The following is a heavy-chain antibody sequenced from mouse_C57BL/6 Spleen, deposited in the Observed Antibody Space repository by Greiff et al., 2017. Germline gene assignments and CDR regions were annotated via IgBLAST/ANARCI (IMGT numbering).Heavy chain of an antibody. V-gene: IGHV1-15*01. CDR1: GYTFTDYE. D-gene: IGHD1-1*01. CDR2: IDPETGGT. CDR3: TRAGYYGSVDD. J-gene: IGHJ2*01. Sequence: QVQLQQSGAELVRPGASVTLSCKASGYTFTDYEMHWVKQTPVHGLEWIGAIDPETGGTAYNQKFKGKDILTADKSSSTAYMELRSLTSEDSAVYYCTRAGYYGSVDDWGQGTTLTVSS.